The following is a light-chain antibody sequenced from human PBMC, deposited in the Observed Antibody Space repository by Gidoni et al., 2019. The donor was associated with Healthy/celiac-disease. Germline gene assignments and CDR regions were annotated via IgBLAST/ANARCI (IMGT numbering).Light chain of an antibody. CDR1: QSVSSN. J-gene: IGKJ1*01. Sequence: EIVMTQSPATLPVSPGERATLSCRASQSVSSNLAWYKQKPGQSPRLLIDGASARATGIPARFSGSGSGTEFTLTISSLQAEDFAVYYCQQYNNWPWTFGQGTKVEIK. V-gene: IGKV3-15*01. CDR2: GAS. CDR3: QQYNNWPWT.